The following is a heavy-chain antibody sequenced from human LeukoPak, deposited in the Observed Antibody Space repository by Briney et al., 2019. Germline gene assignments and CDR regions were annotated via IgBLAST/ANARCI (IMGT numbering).Heavy chain of an antibody. Sequence: AGGSLRLSCAASGFTFSSYAMSWVRQAPGKGPEWVSYISSSGSTIYYADSVKGRFTISRDNAKNSLYLQMNSLRAEDTAVYYCASGSGWVFDNWGQGTPVTVSS. CDR1: GFTFSSYA. CDR2: ISSSGSTI. J-gene: IGHJ4*02. CDR3: ASGSGWVFDN. D-gene: IGHD6-19*01. V-gene: IGHV3-48*04.